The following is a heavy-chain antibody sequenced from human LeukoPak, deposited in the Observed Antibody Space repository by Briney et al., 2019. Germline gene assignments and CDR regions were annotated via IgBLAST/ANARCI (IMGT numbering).Heavy chain of an antibody. CDR1: GFTFSSYA. J-gene: IGHJ6*02. D-gene: IGHD3-22*01. CDR2: ISSNGGST. V-gene: IGHV3-64*01. CDR3: ARGSVVIEGNYYYYGMDV. Sequence: GGSLRLSCAASGFTFSSYAMHWVRQAPGKGLEYVSAISSNGGSTYYANSAKGRFTISRDNSKNTLYLQMGSLRAEDMAVYYCARGSVVIEGNYYYYGMDVWGQGTTVTVSS.